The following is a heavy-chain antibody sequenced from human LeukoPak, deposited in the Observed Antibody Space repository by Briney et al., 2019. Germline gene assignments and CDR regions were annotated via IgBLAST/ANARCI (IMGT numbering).Heavy chain of an antibody. CDR2: IYYSGST. CDR1: GGSISTSSYY. Sequence: SETLSLTCTVSGGSISTSSYYWGWIRQPPGKGLEWFGSIYYSGSTYYNSPLKSRVTISVDTSKNQFSLKLSSVTAADTAMYYCASYYYYDNSGHNFDSWGQGTLVTVSS. D-gene: IGHD3-22*01. V-gene: IGHV4-39*01. J-gene: IGHJ4*02. CDR3: ASYYYYDNSGHNFDS.